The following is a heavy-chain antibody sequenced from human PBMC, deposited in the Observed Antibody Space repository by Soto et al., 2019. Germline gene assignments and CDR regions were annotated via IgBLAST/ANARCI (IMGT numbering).Heavy chain of an antibody. CDR2: ISYDGSNK. CDR3: AKAPKLYCSGGSCYSEGYYGMDV. Sequence: QVQLVESGGGVVQPGRSLRLSCAASGFTFSSYGMHWVRQAPGKGLEWVAVISYDGSNKYYADSVKGRFTISRDNSKNTLYLQMNSLRAEDTAVYYCAKAPKLYCSGGSCYSEGYYGMDVWGQGTTVTVSS. V-gene: IGHV3-30*18. CDR1: GFTFSSYG. J-gene: IGHJ6*02. D-gene: IGHD2-15*01.